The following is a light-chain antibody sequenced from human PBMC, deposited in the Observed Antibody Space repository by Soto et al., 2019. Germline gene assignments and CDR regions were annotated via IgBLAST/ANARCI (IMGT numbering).Light chain of an antibody. CDR3: QQCSNWLRT. Sequence: EIVLTQSPGTLSLSPGERATLSCRASQSVSSPYLAWDQHKPGQAPRLLIYDASNRATGIPARFSGSGAGTDFTLTISSLEPEDFAVYYCQQCSNWLRTFGQGTKVDIK. V-gene: IGKV3D-11*02. CDR2: DAS. J-gene: IGKJ1*01. CDR1: QSVSSPY.